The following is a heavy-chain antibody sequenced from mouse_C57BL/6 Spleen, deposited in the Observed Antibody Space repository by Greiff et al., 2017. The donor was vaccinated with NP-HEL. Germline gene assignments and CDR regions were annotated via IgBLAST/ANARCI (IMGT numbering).Heavy chain of an antibody. CDR1: GYSITSGYY. CDR2: ISYDGSN. V-gene: IGHV3-6*01. CDR3: ARASSYDGYYNY. Sequence: EVKLQESGPGLVKPSQSLSLTCSVTGYSITSGYYWNWIRQFPGNKLEWMGYISYDGSNNYNPSLKNRISITRDTSKNQFFLKLNSVTTEDTATYYCARASSYDGYYNYWGQGTTLTVSS. D-gene: IGHD2-3*01. J-gene: IGHJ2*01.